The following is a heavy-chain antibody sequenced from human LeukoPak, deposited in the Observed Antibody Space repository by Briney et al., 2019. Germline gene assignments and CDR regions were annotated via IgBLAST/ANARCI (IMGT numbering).Heavy chain of an antibody. Sequence: GRSLRLSCAASGFTFSSYGMHWVRQAPGKGLEWVAVIWYDGSNKYYADSVKGRFTISRDNSKNTLYLQMNSLRAEDTAVYYCAKIASSGYYYDLDAFDIWGQGTMVTVSS. V-gene: IGHV3-33*06. CDR1: GFTFSSYG. J-gene: IGHJ3*02. D-gene: IGHD3-22*01. CDR2: IWYDGSNK. CDR3: AKIASSGYYYDLDAFDI.